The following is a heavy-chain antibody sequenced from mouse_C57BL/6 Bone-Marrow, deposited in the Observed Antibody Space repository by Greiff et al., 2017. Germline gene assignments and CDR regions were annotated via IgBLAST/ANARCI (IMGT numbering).Heavy chain of an antibody. V-gene: IGHV5-4*01. CDR2: ISDGGSYT. D-gene: IGHD2-12*01. CDR3: ARDNYYSQEDYYAMDY. Sequence: EVKLMESGGGLVKPGGSLKLSCAASGFTFSSYAMSWVRQTPEKRLEWVATISDGGSYTYYPDNVKGRFTISRDNAKNNLYLQMSHLKSGDTAMYYCARDNYYSQEDYYAMDYWGQGTSVTVSS. CDR1: GFTFSSYA. J-gene: IGHJ4*01.